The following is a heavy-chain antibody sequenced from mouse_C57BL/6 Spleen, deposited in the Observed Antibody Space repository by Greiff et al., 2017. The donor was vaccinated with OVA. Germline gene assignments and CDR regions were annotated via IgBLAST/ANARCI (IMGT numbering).Heavy chain of an antibody. Sequence: QVQLQQSGAELARPGASVKLSCKASGYTFTSYGISWVKQRTGQGLEWMGEIYPRSGNTYYNEKFKGKATLTADKSSSTADMELRSLTSEDSAVYFCARRDSNYTVWYFDVWGTGTTVTVSS. CDR3: ARRDSNYTVWYFDV. V-gene: IGHV1-81*01. CDR2: IYPRSGNT. D-gene: IGHD2-5*01. CDR1: GYTFTSYG. J-gene: IGHJ1*03.